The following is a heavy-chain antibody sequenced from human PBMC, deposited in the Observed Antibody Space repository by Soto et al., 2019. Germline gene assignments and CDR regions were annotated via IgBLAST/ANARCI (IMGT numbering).Heavy chain of an antibody. CDR2: IYYSGST. J-gene: IGHJ4*02. Sequence: QVQLQESGPGLVKPSQTLSLTCTVSGGSISSGGYYWSWIRQHPGKGLEWIGYIYYSGSTYYNPSLKRRVTISVDTSKNQFSLKLSSVTAADTAVYYCERASIAAAEGENWGQDFDYWGQGTLVTVSS. CDR1: GGSISSGGYY. V-gene: IGHV4-31*03. CDR3: ERASIAAAEGENWGQDFDY. D-gene: IGHD6-13*01.